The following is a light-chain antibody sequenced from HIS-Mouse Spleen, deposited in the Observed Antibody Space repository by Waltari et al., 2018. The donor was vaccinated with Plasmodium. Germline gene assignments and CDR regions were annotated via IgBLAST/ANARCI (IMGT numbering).Light chain of an antibody. CDR1: QSVSSY. J-gene: IGKJ4*01. Sequence: ELVLTHPQPTLSLSPGERATLSCRASQSVSSYLAWYQQKPGQAPRLLIYDASNRATGIPARFSGSGSGTDFTLTISSLEPEDFAVYYCQQRSNWPRVLTFGGGTKVEIK. V-gene: IGKV3-11*01. CDR2: DAS. CDR3: QQRSNWPRVLT.